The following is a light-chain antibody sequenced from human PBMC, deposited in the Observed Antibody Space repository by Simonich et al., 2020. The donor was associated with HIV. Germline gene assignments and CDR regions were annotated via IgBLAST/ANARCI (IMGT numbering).Light chain of an antibody. Sequence: EIVMTQSPATLSVSPGERAPLSCRASQSLNSNFLAWYRQNPGQAPRLLIYTSSSRTTGIPDRFSGSGSGTDFTLTISRLEPEDFAVYYCQQYGSSPLTFGGGTKVEIK. CDR2: TSS. CDR1: QSLNSNF. V-gene: IGKV3-20*01. J-gene: IGKJ4*01. CDR3: QQYGSSPLT.